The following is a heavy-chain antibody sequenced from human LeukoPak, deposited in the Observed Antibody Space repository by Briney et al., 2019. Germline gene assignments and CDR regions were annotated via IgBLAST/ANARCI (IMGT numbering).Heavy chain of an antibody. J-gene: IGHJ5*02. Sequence: GGSLRLSCAASGFTFSGSAVHWVRQSSGKGLEWVGHIDKKDNLYATAYAESVKGRFTISRDDSKDTAFLHMGSLKTEDTALYYCTRDRGTYNWFDPWGQGTLVTVSS. V-gene: IGHV3-73*01. D-gene: IGHD2-15*01. CDR1: GFTFSGSA. CDR2: IDKKDNLYAT. CDR3: TRDRGTYNWFDP.